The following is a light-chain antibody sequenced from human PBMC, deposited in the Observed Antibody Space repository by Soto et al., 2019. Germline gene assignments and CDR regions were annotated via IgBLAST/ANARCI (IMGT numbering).Light chain of an antibody. CDR1: QSISTC. CDR2: DAS. Sequence: DIQMTQSPATLSVSAGERVSISCRAIQSISTCLAWYQQQPGNAPRLLIYDASSMESGVPDRSSGSRSGTEFTLTISSLQSEDFATYYCQQYDSFPRTFGQGTKVDIK. CDR3: QQYDSFPRT. V-gene: IGKV1-5*01. J-gene: IGKJ1*01.